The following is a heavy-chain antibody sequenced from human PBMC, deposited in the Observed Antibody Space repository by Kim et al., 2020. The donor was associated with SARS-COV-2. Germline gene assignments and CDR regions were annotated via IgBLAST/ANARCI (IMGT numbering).Heavy chain of an antibody. Sequence: LKSRVTISVDTSKKQFSMKLSSVTAADTAVYYCARHPPTYYYDSSGYPDYWGQGTLVTVSS. J-gene: IGHJ4*02. CDR3: ARHPPTYYYDSSGYPDY. D-gene: IGHD3-22*01. V-gene: IGHV4-39*01.